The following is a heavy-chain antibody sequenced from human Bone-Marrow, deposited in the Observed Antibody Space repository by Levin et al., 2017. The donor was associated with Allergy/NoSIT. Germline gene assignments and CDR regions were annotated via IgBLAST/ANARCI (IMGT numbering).Heavy chain of an antibody. Sequence: GESLKISCGASGFVFSDAYMTWVRQAPGKGLEWVGRINSKVDGGTVEYAAPVKGRFTISRDDSKNTLYLQMKSLKIEDTAVYYCATDRTFAYYFDSWGQGTLVTVSS. CDR2: INSKVDGGTV. J-gene: IGHJ4*02. CDR3: ATDRTFAYYFDS. V-gene: IGHV3-15*05. CDR1: GFVFSDAY.